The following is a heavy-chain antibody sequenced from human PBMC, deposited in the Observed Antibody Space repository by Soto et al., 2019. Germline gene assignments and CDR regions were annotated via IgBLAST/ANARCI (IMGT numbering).Heavy chain of an antibody. CDR2: IWYDGSNK. V-gene: IGHV3-33*01. J-gene: IGHJ3*02. Sequence: QVQLVESGGGVVQPGRSLRLSCAASGFTFSSYGMHWVRQAPGKGLEWVAVIWYDGSNKYYADSVKGRFTISRDNSKNTLYLQMNSLRAEDTAVYYCARGLLWFGELWAFDIWGQGTMVTVSS. D-gene: IGHD3-10*01. CDR3: ARGLLWFGELWAFDI. CDR1: GFTFSSYG.